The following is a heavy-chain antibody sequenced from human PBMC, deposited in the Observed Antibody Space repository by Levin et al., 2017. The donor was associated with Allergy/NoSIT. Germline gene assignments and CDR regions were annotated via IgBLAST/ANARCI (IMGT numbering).Heavy chain of an antibody. CDR3: ATLRNRGMDV. Sequence: GESLKISCAASGFSVSSQDMSWVRQAPGKGLEWVPVIYSGGSTYYAESVQGRFTISRDNSKNTLYLQMSSLRADDTAVYYCATLRNRGMDVWGQGTTVTVSS. J-gene: IGHJ6*02. D-gene: IGHD4-17*01. V-gene: IGHV3-66*01. CDR2: IYSGGST. CDR1: GFSVSSQD.